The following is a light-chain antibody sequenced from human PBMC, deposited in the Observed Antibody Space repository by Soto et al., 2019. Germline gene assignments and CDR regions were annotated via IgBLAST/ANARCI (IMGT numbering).Light chain of an antibody. Sequence: EIVMAQSPATLSVSPGEGVSLSCRASQSISSNLAWYQQKPVHAPKLLIYAASSRDSGVPARFSGSGSGTEFTLTISSLQSEDFAAYYCQQYNSFPHTFGQGAKVDIK. V-gene: IGKV3-15*01. CDR2: AAS. CDR3: QQYNSFPHT. CDR1: QSISSN. J-gene: IGKJ1*01.